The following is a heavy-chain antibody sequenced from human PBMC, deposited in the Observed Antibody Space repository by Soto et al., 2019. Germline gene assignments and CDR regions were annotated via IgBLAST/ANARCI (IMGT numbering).Heavy chain of an antibody. J-gene: IGHJ2*01. CDR1: GGSISSYY. D-gene: IGHD6-13*01. V-gene: IGHV4-59*08. CDR3: AELTPPGSSSGYPAWYFGL. Sequence: QVQLQESGPGLVKPSETLSLTCTVSGGSISSYYWSWIRQPPGKGLEWIGYIYYSGSTNYNPSLKSRVTISVDTSKNQFHLERNAATAAAAAEYYCAELTPPGSSSGYPAWYFGLWGRGTLVTVSS. CDR2: IYYSGST.